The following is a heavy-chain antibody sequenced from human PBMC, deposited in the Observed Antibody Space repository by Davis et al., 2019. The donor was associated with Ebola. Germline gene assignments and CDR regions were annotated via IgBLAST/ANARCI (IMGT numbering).Heavy chain of an antibody. CDR2: IYTSGST. CDR3: ARELERRDLDY. Sequence: PSETLSLTCTVSGGSISSSSYYWSWIRQPAGKGLEWIGRIYTSGSTNYNPSLKSRVTMPVDTSKNQFSLKLSSVTAADTAVYYCARELERRDLDYWGQGTLVTVSS. D-gene: IGHD1-1*01. V-gene: IGHV4-61*02. J-gene: IGHJ4*02. CDR1: GGSISSSSYY.